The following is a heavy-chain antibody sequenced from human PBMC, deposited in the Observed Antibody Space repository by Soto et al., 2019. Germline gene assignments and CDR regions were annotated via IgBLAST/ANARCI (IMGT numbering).Heavy chain of an antibody. D-gene: IGHD6-13*01. Sequence: GESLKISCKGSGYSFTIYWISWVRQMPGKGLEWMGRIDPSDSYTNYSPSFQGHVTISADKSISTAYLQWSSLKASDTAMYYCARXGYSSSWSIGYYYGMDVWGQGTTVTVSS. CDR3: ARXGYSSSWSIGYYYGMDV. V-gene: IGHV5-10-1*01. CDR1: GYSFTIYW. CDR2: IDPSDSYT. J-gene: IGHJ6*02.